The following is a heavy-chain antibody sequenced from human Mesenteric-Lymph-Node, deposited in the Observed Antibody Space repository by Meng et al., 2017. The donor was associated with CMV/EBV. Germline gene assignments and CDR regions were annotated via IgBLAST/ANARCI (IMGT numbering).Heavy chain of an antibody. CDR2: ISDSGSTK. CDR3: ARDLGGGWYNDY. Sequence: GGSLRLSCAASGFTFSDYYINWIRQAPGKGLEWISYISDSGSTKYYADSVKGRFTISRDNAKNSLYLQLNSLRAEDTAVYYCARDLGGGWYNDYWGQGTLVTVSS. D-gene: IGHD6-19*01. CDR1: GFTFSDYY. V-gene: IGHV3-11*01. J-gene: IGHJ4*02.